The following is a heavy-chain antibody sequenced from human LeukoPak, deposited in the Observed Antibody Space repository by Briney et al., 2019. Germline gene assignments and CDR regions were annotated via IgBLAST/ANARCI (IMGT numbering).Heavy chain of an antibody. J-gene: IGHJ4*02. CDR1: GFTFSSYS. Sequence: GGTLRLSCVVSGFTFSSYSMSWVRQAPGKGLEWVSAISGSGDSTYYADSVKGRFTISRDNSKNTLFLEMNSLRVEDTAVYYCAKGRGFRVWDPWDNWGQGTLITVSS. V-gene: IGHV3-23*01. CDR3: AKGRGFRVWDPWDN. CDR2: ISGSGDST. D-gene: IGHD3-16*01.